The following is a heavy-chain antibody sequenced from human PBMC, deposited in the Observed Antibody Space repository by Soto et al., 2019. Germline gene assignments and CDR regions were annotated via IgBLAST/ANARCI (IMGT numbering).Heavy chain of an antibody. CDR2: IRSKSNSNAT. D-gene: IGHD4-17*01. V-gene: IGHV3-73*01. CDR1: GFTFSGSA. J-gene: IGHJ4*02. CDR3: TRGYGDYVRDY. Sequence: EVQLVESGGGLVQPGGSLKLSCAVSGFTFSGSAMHWVRQASGKGLEWVGRIRSKSNSNATAYAASVKGSFTISRDDSKNTAYVHMNSLTTEDTAVYYCTRGYGDYVRDYWGQGTLVTVSS.